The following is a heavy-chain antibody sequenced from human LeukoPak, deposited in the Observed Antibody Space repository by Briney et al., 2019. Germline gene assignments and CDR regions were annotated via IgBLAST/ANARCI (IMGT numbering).Heavy chain of an antibody. V-gene: IGHV3-30*18. J-gene: IGHJ4*02. CDR3: AKLTAMVISETFDY. D-gene: IGHD5-18*01. Sequence: GRSLRLSCAASGFAFSSYGMHWVRQAPGKGLEWVAVISYDGSNKYYADSVKGRFTISRDNSKSTLYLQMNSLRAEDTAVYYCAKLTAMVISETFDYWGQGTLVTVSS. CDR2: ISYDGSNK. CDR1: GFAFSSYG.